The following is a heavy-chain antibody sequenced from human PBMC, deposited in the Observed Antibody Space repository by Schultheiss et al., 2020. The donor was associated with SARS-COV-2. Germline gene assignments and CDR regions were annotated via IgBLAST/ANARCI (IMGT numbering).Heavy chain of an antibody. Sequence: ASVKVSCKASGYTFTGYYMHWVRQAPGQGLEWMGWINPNSGGTNYAQKFQGRVTITADESTSTAYMELSSLRSEDTAVYYCASVEHANYYYYYGMDVWGQGTTVTVSS. CDR1: GYTFTGYY. CDR2: INPNSGGT. J-gene: IGHJ6*02. CDR3: ASVEHANYYYYYGMDV. V-gene: IGHV1-2*02.